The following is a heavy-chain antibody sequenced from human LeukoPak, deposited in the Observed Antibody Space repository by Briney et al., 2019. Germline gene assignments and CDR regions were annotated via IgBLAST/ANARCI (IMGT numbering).Heavy chain of an antibody. D-gene: IGHD1-26*01. V-gene: IGHV4-4*07. CDR2: IYTSGST. J-gene: IGHJ4*02. CDR1: GGSVSSYY. Sequence: SETLSLTCTVSGGSVSSYYWSWIRQPAGKGLEWIGRIYTSGSTNHNPSLKSRVTMSVDTSKNQFSLKLSSVTAADTAVYYCARIRSRKWGFDYWGQGTLVTVSS. CDR3: ARIRSRKWGFDY.